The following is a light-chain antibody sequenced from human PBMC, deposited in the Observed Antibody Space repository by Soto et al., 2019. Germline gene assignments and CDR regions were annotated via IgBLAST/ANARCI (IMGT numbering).Light chain of an antibody. CDR1: SSDVGGYNY. V-gene: IGLV2-14*01. CDR2: EVS. J-gene: IGLJ2*01. Sequence: QSALTQPASVSGSPGQSITISCTGTSSDVGGYNYVSWYQQHPGKAPKLLIYEVSNRPSGVSNRFTASKSGNTASLTISGLQAEDEADYYCNSYTSSTTLVFGGATKLTVL. CDR3: NSYTSSTTLV.